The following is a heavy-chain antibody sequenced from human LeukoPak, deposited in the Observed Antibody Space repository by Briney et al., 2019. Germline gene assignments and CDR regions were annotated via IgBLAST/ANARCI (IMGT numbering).Heavy chain of an antibody. CDR3: ARDPPTYYYGSGRGAFDI. Sequence: GGSLRPSCAASGFTFSSYSMNWVRQAPGKGLEWVSSISSSSSYIYYADSVKGRFTISRDNAKNSLYLQMNSLRAEDTAVYYCARDPPTYYYGSGRGAFDIWGQGTMVTVSS. CDR1: GFTFSSYS. CDR2: ISSSSSYI. J-gene: IGHJ3*02. V-gene: IGHV3-21*01. D-gene: IGHD3-10*01.